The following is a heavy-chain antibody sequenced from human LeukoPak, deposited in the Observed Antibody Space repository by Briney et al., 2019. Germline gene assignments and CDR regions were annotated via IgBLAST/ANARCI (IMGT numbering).Heavy chain of an antibody. CDR2: ISYDGSNK. J-gene: IGHJ4*02. CDR3: ARSRQLAPIDY. V-gene: IGHV3-30*04. D-gene: IGHD6-13*01. CDR1: GFTFSSYA. Sequence: GGSLRLSCAASGFTFSSYAMHWVRQAPGKGLEWVAVISYDGSNKYYADSVKGRFTISRDNSKNTLYLQTNSLRAEDTAVYYCARSRQLAPIDYWGQGTLVTVSS.